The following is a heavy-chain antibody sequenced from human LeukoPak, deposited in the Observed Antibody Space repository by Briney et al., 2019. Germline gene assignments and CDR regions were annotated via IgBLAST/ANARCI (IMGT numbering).Heavy chain of an antibody. D-gene: IGHD3-10*01. CDR2: IIPVSGAP. V-gene: IGHV1-69*01. CDR1: GVTFNNYP. Sequence: ASVKVSCKASGVTFNNYPIIWVRQAPRQGLEWMGGIIPVSGAPNFAQRFQVRPVSHSTNYAQKFTGSLTITADESTTTVYMQLSSLRSGDTAVYYCARGQDSGSHYNVVAAYWGQGTQVAVSS. CDR3: ARGQDSGSHYNVVAAY. J-gene: IGHJ4*02.